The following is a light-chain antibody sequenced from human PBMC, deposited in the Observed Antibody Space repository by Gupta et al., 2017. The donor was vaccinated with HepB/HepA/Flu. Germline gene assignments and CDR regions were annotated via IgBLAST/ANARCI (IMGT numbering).Light chain of an antibody. CDR2: DVS. Sequence: QSALIQPASVSGSPGQSITVSCTGSSGDVGGYDSVSWYRQHPGKAPQLLIYDVSNRPSGISNRFSGSKSGNTASLTISGLQAEDEADYYCSSFTSTGILVVFGGGTKLTVL. CDR1: SGDVGGYDS. CDR3: SSFTSTGILVV. J-gene: IGLJ2*01. V-gene: IGLV2-14*01.